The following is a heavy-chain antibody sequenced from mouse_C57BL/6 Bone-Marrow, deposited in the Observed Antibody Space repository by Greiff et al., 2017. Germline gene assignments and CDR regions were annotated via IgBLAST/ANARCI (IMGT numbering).Heavy chain of an antibody. D-gene: IGHD1-1*01. CDR2: IDPNSGGT. V-gene: IGHV1-72*01. Sequence: QVQLQQPGAELVKPGASVKLSCKASGYTFTSYWMHWVKQRPGRGLEWIGRIDPNSGGTKYNEKFKSKATLTVDKPSSTAYMQRSSLTSEDSAVYYCARERYGSSYGYCDVWCTGTTVTVSS. CDR3: ARERYGSSYGYCDV. CDR1: GYTFTSYW. J-gene: IGHJ1*03.